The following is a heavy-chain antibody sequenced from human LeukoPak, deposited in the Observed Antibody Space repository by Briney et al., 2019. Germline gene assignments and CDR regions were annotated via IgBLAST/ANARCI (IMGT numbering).Heavy chain of an antibody. D-gene: IGHD5-24*01. Sequence: SGGSLRLSCVASGFTFNRYAIHWVRQAPGKGLEWVAVIWYDGSNQYHADSVKGRFTVSRDNSKNTLHLQMNSLRAEDTAVYYCARSGGGYNFPRDYGMDVWGQGTTVTVSS. CDR2: IWYDGSNQ. CDR3: ARSGGGYNFPRDYGMDV. V-gene: IGHV3-30*04. CDR1: GFTFNRYA. J-gene: IGHJ6*02.